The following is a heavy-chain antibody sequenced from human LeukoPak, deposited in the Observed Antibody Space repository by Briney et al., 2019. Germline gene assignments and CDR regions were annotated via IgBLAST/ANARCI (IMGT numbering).Heavy chain of an antibody. V-gene: IGHV3-30*02. CDR2: IRYDGSNK. D-gene: IGHD6-13*01. CDR1: GFTFSSYG. J-gene: IGHJ6*03. CDR3: AKLAYSSSWYQYYYYYYMDV. Sequence: GGSLRLSCAASGFTFSSYGMHWVRQAPGKGLEGVAFIRYDGSNKYYADSVKGRFTISRDNSKNTLYLQMNSLRAEDTAVYYCAKLAYSSSWYQYYYYYYMDVWGKGTTVTISS.